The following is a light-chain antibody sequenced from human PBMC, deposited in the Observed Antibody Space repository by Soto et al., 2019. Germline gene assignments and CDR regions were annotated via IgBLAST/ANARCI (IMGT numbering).Light chain of an antibody. Sequence: DIQMTHSPSSLTASVGDRVTISCRASQGFSNSLAWYQQKPGKVPTLLIYGESILQSGVPPRFSGSGSGTEFTLTISSLQPEDVATYYCQKYHSAPLTFGGGTKVEIK. V-gene: IGKV1-27*01. CDR1: QGFSNS. J-gene: IGKJ4*01. CDR3: QKYHSAPLT. CDR2: GES.